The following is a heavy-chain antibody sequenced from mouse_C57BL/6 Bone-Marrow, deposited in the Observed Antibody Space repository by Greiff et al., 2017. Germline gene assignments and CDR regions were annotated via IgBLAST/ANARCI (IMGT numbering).Heavy chain of an antibody. CDR2: IDPEDGET. D-gene: IGHD1-1*01. V-gene: IGHV14-2*01. Sequence: EVMLVESGAELVKPGASVKLSCTASGFNIKDYYMHWVKQRTEQGLEWIGRIDPEDGETKYAPKFQGKATITADTSSNTAYLQLSSLTSEDTAVYYCARDYGREGPYGWYFDVWGTGTTVTVSS. J-gene: IGHJ1*03. CDR1: GFNIKDYY. CDR3: ARDYGREGPYGWYFDV.